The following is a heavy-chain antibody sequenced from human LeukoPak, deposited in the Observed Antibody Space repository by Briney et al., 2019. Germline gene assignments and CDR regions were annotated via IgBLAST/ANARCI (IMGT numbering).Heavy chain of an antibody. CDR2: IYFSGST. Sequence: SETLSLTCTVSGGSISSGAYYWSWIRQHPGRGLEWIGYIYFSGSTYSNPSLKSRITISVDTSKNQFSLKLSSVTAADTAVYYCASSPGYSYGYPYYFDYWGQGTLVTVSS. V-gene: IGHV4-30-4*08. D-gene: IGHD5-18*01. J-gene: IGHJ4*02. CDR3: ASSPGYSYGYPYYFDY. CDR1: GGSISSGAYY.